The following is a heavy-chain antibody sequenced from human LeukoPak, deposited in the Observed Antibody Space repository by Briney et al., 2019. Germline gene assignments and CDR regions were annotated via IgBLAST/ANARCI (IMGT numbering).Heavy chain of an antibody. CDR2: IQYDGSYK. V-gene: IGHV3-30*02. CDR3: AKTSDQLLYSKFDS. CDR1: GFTFSFYG. J-gene: IGHJ4*02. Sequence: AGGSLRLSCATSGFTFSFYGMHWVRQAPGKGLEWVAFIQYDGSYKFYADSVQGRFSIFRDNSKNTLFLQMNSLRAEDTAVYYCAKTSDQLLYSKFDSWGQGTLVTVSS. D-gene: IGHD2-2*02.